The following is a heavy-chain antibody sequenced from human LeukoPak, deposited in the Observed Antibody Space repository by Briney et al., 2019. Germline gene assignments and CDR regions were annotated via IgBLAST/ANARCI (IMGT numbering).Heavy chain of an antibody. V-gene: IGHV3-74*01. CDR1: GFTFSSYW. CDR2: ISGDGSNR. J-gene: IGHJ5*02. CDR3: TGPGGGGSHMAFDP. Sequence: GGSPRLSCAASGFTFSSYWMHWVRQSPGKGLVWVSCISGDGSNRRYADSVKGRFTISRDNAKDTLYLQLDSLRVEDTAVYYCTGPGGGGSHMAFDPWGQGTLVTVSS. D-gene: IGHD2-15*01.